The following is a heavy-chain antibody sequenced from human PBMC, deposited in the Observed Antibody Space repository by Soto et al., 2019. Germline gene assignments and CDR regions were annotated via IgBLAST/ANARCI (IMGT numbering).Heavy chain of an antibody. CDR1: GVSITSGSYS. D-gene: IGHD1-1*01. CDR2: IHVSGYT. CDR3: ARGGALRPNAHVPLDH. Sequence: QLQLQESCSGLLKPSQTLSLTCTVSGVSITSGSYSWSWIRQAPGKGLEWIGNIHVSGYTSFNPPLMGRVSMSVATSKNQFSLELMSVTVADTAVYYCARGGALRPNAHVPLDHWGRGSLVTVSS. J-gene: IGHJ4*02. V-gene: IGHV4-30-2*01.